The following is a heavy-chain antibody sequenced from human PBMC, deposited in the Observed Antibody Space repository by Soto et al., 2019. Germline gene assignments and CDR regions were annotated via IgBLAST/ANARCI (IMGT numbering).Heavy chain of an antibody. Sequence: PGGSLRLSCAASGFTFGSYWMSWVRQAPGKGLEWLATIKWDASEKKYVDSVKGRFTMSRDNAKNSLYLQMDSLRAEDTAVYYCARDSGYDSVTSVNHCIDDWGHGTPVTVSS. J-gene: IGHJ4*01. CDR2: IKWDASEK. CDR1: GFTFGSYW. D-gene: IGHD4-17*01. V-gene: IGHV3-7*01. CDR3: ARDSGYDSVTSVNHCIDD.